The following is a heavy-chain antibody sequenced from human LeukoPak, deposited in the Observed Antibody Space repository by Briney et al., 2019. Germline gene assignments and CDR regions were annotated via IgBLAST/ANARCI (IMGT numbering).Heavy chain of an antibody. CDR3: ARQRAGGTWAFEH. CDR2: VYYDGST. V-gene: IGHV4-39*01. CDR1: RGSINSRSDYW. D-gene: IGHD1-26*01. Sequence: NTSETLSLTCTVSRGSINSRSDYWWAWIRQPPGKGLEWIGSVYYDGSTYYKPSLKSRLTISVDMSKDQFSLNLTSVTAADTAVYFCARQRAGGTWAFEHWGQGTLLTVSS. J-gene: IGHJ4*02.